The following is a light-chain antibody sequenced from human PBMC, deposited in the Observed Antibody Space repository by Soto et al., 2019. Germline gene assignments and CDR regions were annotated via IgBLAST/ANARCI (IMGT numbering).Light chain of an antibody. CDR3: QQAHSFPFT. Sequence: DIQMTQSPSSVSASVGDRVTITCRASQGVSSWLAWYQQKPGKAPKLLIYGASNLQSGVPSRFSGSGSGTDLTLTISSLQPEDLAIYYCQQAHSFPFTFGQGTKLEIK. J-gene: IGKJ2*01. CDR1: QGVSSW. CDR2: GAS. V-gene: IGKV1-12*01.